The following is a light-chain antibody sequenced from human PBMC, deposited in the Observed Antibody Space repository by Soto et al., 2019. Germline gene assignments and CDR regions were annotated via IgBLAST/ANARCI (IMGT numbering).Light chain of an antibody. J-gene: IGKJ3*01. CDR1: QNVYSNF. Sequence: ETVLTQSPGTLSLSPGDTATLSCRASQNVYSNFLGWYQQRPGQAPRLLIFGTSTRATDIPDRFSGSGSGTDFTLTISRLEPDDFAVYFCHQYGNSLLTFCPGTKV. CDR3: HQYGNSLLT. CDR2: GTS. V-gene: IGKV3-20*01.